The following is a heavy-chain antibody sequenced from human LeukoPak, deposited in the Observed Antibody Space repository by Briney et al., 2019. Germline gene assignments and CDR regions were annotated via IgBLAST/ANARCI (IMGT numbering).Heavy chain of an antibody. CDR1: GFTFSSYA. CDR2: ISYDGSNK. J-gene: IGHJ6*02. CDR3: ARDQGSDGSGSYLHIIYYYYGMDV. V-gene: IGHV3-30-3*01. D-gene: IGHD3-10*01. Sequence: GRSLRLSCAASGFTFSSYAMHWVRQAPGKGLEWVAVISYDGSNKYYADSVKGRFTISRDNSKNTLYLQMNSLRAEDTAVYYCARDQGSDGSGSYLHIIYYYYGMDVWGQGTTVTASS.